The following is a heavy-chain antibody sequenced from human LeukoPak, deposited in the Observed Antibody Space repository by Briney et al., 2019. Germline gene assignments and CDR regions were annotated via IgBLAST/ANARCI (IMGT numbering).Heavy chain of an antibody. CDR2: IRSKANSYAT. Sequence: GGSLRLSCAASGFTFSGSAMHWVRQASGKGLEWVGRIRSKANSYATAYAASVKGRFTISRDDSKNTAYLQMNSLKTEDTAVYYCTRTIGGYSGYDYHYYYYMDVWGKGTTVTVSS. CDR3: TRTIGGYSGYDYHYYYYMDV. V-gene: IGHV3-73*01. D-gene: IGHD5-12*01. CDR1: GFTFSGSA. J-gene: IGHJ6*03.